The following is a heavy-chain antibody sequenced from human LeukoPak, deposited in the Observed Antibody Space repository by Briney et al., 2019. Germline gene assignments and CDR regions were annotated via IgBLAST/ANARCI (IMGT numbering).Heavy chain of an antibody. Sequence: GGSLRPSCSTSGFTFSGFHMNWLRQAPGMGLEHVAWISSLDSTTYYAYSVVGRFTISRDNDKDLLFLQMDSLREDDTAIYYCARDPHAGIFDSWGQGTLVTVSS. CDR1: GFTFSGFH. CDR3: ARDPHAGIFDS. V-gene: IGHV3-48*02. CDR2: ISSLDSTT. J-gene: IGHJ4*02.